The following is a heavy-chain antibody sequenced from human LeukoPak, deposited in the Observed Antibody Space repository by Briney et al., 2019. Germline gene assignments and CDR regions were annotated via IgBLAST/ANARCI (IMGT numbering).Heavy chain of an antibody. CDR1: GFTFGDYA. D-gene: IGHD6-13*01. CDR3: ARDATTEPGTVYMDV. Sequence: PGGSLRLSCTASGFTFGDYAMNWVRQAPGKGLEWILHISTSGSIIHYADSVKGRFTISRDNAKNSLYLQMNSLRAEDTALYFCARDATTEPGTVYMDVWGKGTTVTISS. CDR2: ISTSGSII. V-gene: IGHV3-48*03. J-gene: IGHJ6*03.